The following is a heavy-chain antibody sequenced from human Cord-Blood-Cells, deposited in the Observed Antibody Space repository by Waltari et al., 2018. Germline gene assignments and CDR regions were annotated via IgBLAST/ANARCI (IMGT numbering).Heavy chain of an antibody. Sequence: QVQLQPCGAGLLKPSETLSLTCAVYGGSFSGYYWSWIRQPPGKGLEWIEEINHSESTNYTPSLRSLVTISVDTSKNQFSLKLSAVTAADTAVYYCARGAPGVGAPFDYWGQGTLVTVSS. CDR3: ARGAPGVGAPFDY. V-gene: IGHV4-34*01. D-gene: IGHD1-26*01. CDR2: INHSEST. CDR1: GGSFSGYY. J-gene: IGHJ4*02.